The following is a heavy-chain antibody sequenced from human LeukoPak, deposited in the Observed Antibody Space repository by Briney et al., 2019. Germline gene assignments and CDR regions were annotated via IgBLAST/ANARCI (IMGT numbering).Heavy chain of an antibody. CDR1: GFTFSSYS. D-gene: IGHD6-13*01. CDR2: ISSSSSYI. CDR3: ARSSSSWYFNWFDH. V-gene: IGHV3-21*04. J-gene: IGHJ5*02. Sequence: AGGSLRLSCAASGFTFSSYSMNWVRQAPGKGLEWVSSISSSSSYIYYADSVKGRFTISRDNAKNSLYLQMNSLRAEDTAVYYCARSSSSWYFNWFDHWGQGTLVTVSS.